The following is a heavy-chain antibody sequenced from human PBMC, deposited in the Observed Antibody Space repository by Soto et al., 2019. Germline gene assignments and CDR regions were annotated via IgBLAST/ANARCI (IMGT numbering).Heavy chain of an antibody. CDR1: GYSFTSYD. Sequence: ASVKLSCEASGYSFTSYDISWVRQATGQGLEWMGWISAYNGNTNYAQKLQGRVTMTTDTSTSTAYMELRSLRSDDTAVYYCARPRGTLKVMLDVWGKGTTVTVSS. J-gene: IGHJ6*04. CDR2: ISAYNGNT. CDR3: ARPRGTLKVMLDV. V-gene: IGHV1-18*01. D-gene: IGHD2-8*01.